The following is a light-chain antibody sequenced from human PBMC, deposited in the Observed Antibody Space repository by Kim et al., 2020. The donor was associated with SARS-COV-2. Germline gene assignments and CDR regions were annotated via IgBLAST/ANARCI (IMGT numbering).Light chain of an antibody. CDR2: DAS. Sequence: ASLRDRVTITCRASQSISSWLAWYQQKPGKAPKLLIYDASSLESGVPSRFSGSGSGTEFTLTISSLQPDDFATYYCQQYNSYSTTFGQGTKVDIK. CDR3: QQYNSYSTT. J-gene: IGKJ1*01. V-gene: IGKV1-5*01. CDR1: QSISSW.